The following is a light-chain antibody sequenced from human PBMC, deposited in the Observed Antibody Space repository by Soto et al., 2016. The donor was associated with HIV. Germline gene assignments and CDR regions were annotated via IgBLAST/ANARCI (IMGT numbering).Light chain of an antibody. V-gene: IGKV2-28*01. CDR1: QSLLHSNGYNY. J-gene: IGKJ4*01. CDR3: MQALQKFS. CDR2: LGS. Sequence: DIVMTQSPLSLAVTPGEPASISCRSSQSLLHSNGYNYLDWYLQKPGQSPQLLIFLGSTRASGVPDRFSGSGSGTDFTLTINRVEADDAGVYYCMQALQKFSLGGGTKLEIK.